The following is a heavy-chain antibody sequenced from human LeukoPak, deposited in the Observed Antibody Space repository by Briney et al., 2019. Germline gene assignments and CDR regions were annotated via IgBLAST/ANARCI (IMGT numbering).Heavy chain of an antibody. V-gene: IGHV1-18*01. D-gene: IGHD4-17*01. Sequence: ASVKVSCKASGYTFTSYGISWVRQAPGQGLEWMGWISAYNGNTNYAQKLQGRVTMTTDTSTSTAYMELRSLRSDDTAVYYCAREAQTTATPFCMDVWGKGTTVTVSS. J-gene: IGHJ6*03. CDR1: GYTFTSYG. CDR3: AREAQTTATPFCMDV. CDR2: ISAYNGNT.